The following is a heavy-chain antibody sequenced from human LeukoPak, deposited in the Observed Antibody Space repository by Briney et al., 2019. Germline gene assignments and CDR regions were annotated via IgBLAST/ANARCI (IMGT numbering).Heavy chain of an antibody. J-gene: IGHJ6*02. CDR1: GYTFTSYD. CDR3: ARDLPFYDFWSGWRNYYYYYGMDV. Sequence: ASVKVSCKASGYTFTSYDINWVRQATGQGLEWMGWVNPNSGNTGYAQKFQGRVTMTRDTSISTAYMELSRLRSDDTAVYYCARDLPFYDFWSGWRNYYYYYGMDVWGQGTTVTVSS. V-gene: IGHV1-8*01. CDR2: VNPNSGNT. D-gene: IGHD3-3*01.